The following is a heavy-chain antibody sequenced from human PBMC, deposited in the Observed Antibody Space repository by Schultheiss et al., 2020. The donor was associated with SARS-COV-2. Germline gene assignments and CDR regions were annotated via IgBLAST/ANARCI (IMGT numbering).Heavy chain of an antibody. J-gene: IGHJ3*02. CDR3: ARNPGYSSSWRVPREEAFDI. V-gene: IGHV3-48*03. CDR1: GFIFSSYE. CDR2: ISSSGSTI. Sequence: GESLKISCAASGFIFSSYEMNWVRQAPGKGLEWVSYISSSGSTIYYADSVKGRFTISRDNAKNSLYLQMNSLRAEDTAVYYCARNPGYSSSWRVPREEAFDIWGQGTMVTVSS. D-gene: IGHD6-6*01.